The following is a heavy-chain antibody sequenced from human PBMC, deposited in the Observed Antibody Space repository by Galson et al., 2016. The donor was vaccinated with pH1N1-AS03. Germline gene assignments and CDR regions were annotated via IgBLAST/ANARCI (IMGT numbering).Heavy chain of an antibody. CDR3: ARHGEPSTLSAWFDP. CDR1: GFTFTNYW. J-gene: IGHJ5*02. Sequence: SCRASGFTFTNYWIGWVRQLPGKGLECMGIIYARDSDVRYNPSFQGQVTFSVDESIDTAYMQWSSLRASDTAMYFCARHGEPSTLSAWFDPWGQGTLVTVSS. D-gene: IGHD2/OR15-2a*01. V-gene: IGHV5-51*01. CDR2: IYARDSDV.